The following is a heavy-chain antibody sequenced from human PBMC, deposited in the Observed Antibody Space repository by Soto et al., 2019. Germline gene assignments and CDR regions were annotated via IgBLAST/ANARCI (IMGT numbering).Heavy chain of an antibody. CDR3: ASPLYCSGGSCYLPHFDI. CDR1: GGTFSSYT. CDR2: IIPILGIA. V-gene: IGHV1-69*02. J-gene: IGHJ3*02. D-gene: IGHD2-15*01. Sequence: SVKVSCKASGGTFSSYTISWVRQAPGQGLEWMGRIIPILGIANYAQKFQGRVTITADKSTSTAYMELSSLRSEDTAVYYCASPLYCSGGSCYLPHFDIRGQGTMVTVPS.